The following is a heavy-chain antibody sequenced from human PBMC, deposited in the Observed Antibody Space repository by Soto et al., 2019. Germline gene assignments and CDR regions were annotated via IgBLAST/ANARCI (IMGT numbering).Heavy chain of an antibody. Sequence: GGSLRLSCAASGFTVSSNYMSWVRQAPGKGLEWVSVIYSGGSTYYADSVKGRFTISRDNSKNTLYLQMNSLRAEDTAVYYCARAPVAGTPLIFWGQGTLVTVSS. CDR3: ARAPVAGTPLIF. V-gene: IGHV3-53*01. J-gene: IGHJ4*02. CDR1: GFTVSSNY. D-gene: IGHD6-19*01. CDR2: IYSGGST.